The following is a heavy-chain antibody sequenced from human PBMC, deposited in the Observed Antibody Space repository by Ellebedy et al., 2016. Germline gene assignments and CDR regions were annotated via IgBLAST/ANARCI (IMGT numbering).Heavy chain of an antibody. J-gene: IGHJ4*02. CDR2: ISGGGDIT. V-gene: IGHV3-23*01. CDR1: GFAFRNFF. CDR3: YYGHYSGS. D-gene: IGHD4-17*01. Sequence: GESLKISXVASGFAFRNFFMTWVRQAPGGGLEWVSTISGGGDITVSADSVKGRFTISRDNSRNTLYLQMNILRAEDTAVYYCYYGHYSGSWGQGTLVTVSS.